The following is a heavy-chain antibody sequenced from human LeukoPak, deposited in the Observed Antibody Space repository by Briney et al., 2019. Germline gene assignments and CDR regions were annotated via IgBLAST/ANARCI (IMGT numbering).Heavy chain of an antibody. CDR1: GFTFSDYY. J-gene: IGHJ4*02. V-gene: IGHV3-23*01. CDR3: AKKISSGWLDY. Sequence: PGGSLRLSCAASGFTFSDYYTSWIRQAPGKGLEWVSAISGSGGSTYYADSVKGRFTISRDNSKNTVYLQMNSLRAEDTAVYYCAKKISSGWLDYWGQGTLVTVSS. CDR2: ISGSGGST. D-gene: IGHD6-19*01.